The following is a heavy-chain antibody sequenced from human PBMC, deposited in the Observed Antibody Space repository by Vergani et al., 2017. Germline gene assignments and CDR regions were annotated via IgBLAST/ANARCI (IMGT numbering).Heavy chain of an antibody. D-gene: IGHD6-13*01. CDR3: ARAAADTGHGMDV. CDR1: GFTFDDYA. CDR2: ISWNSGSI. Sequence: EVQLVESGGGLVQPGRSLRLSCAASGFTFDDYAMHWVRQAPGKGLEWVSGISWNSGSIGYADSVKGRFTISRDNAKNSLYLQMNSLRAEDTALYYCARAAADTGHGMDVWGQGTTVTVSS. V-gene: IGHV3-9*01. J-gene: IGHJ6*02.